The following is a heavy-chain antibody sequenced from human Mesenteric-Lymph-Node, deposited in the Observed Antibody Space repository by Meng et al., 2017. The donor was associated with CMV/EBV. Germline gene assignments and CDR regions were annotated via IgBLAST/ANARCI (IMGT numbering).Heavy chain of an antibody. V-gene: IGHV3-21*01. D-gene: IGHD3-10*01. CDR2: IGSSSSYI. CDR3: ARDQSYYGSGSYYRIFDY. CDR1: GFTFSSYA. Sequence: GESLKISCAASGFTFSSYAMGWVRQAPGKGLEWVSSIGSSSSYIYYADSLKGRFTISRDNAKNSLYLQMNSLRAEDTAVYYCARDQSYYGSGSYYRIFDYWGQGTLVTVSS. J-gene: IGHJ4*02.